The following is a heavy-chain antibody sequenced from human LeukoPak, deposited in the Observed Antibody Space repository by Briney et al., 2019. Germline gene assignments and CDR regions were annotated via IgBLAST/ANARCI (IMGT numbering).Heavy chain of an antibody. CDR2: ISNSGRTI. J-gene: IGHJ4*02. CDR3: ARRAIAEGFDY. CDR1: AFAFSSNW. D-gene: IGHD6-13*01. V-gene: IGHV3-48*04. Sequence: GGSLRLSCVASAFAFSSNWMSWVRQAPGKGLEWVSYISNSGRTIYYADSVKGRFTISRDNAKNSLFLQMSSLRVEDTAVYYCARRAIAEGFDYWGQGTLVTVSS.